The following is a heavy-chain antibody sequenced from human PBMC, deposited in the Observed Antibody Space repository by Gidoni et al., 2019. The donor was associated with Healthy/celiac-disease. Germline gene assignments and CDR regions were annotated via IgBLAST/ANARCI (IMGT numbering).Heavy chain of an antibody. CDR1: GDNFTGYH. CDR2: LNPNSGGT. CDR3: ARALGLAVADTFDY. Sequence: QVQLVQSGAEVKKPGASVKVSCKAFGDNFTGYHMHWVRQALGQGLEWMGWLNPNSGGTNYAQKFQGWVTMTRDTSISTAYMELSRLRSDDTAVYYCARALGLAVADTFDYWGQGTLVTVSS. D-gene: IGHD6-19*01. J-gene: IGHJ4*02. V-gene: IGHV1-2*04.